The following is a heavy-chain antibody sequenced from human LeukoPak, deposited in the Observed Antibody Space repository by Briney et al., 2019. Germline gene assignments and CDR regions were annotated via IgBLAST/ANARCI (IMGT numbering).Heavy chain of an antibody. V-gene: IGHV4-59*01. CDR1: GGSISSYY. CDR2: IFYTGST. D-gene: IGHD5-24*01. Sequence: WVTLSLTCSVSGGSISSYYWSWIRQPPGKGLEWIGYIFYTGSTNYNPSLKSRVTISVDTSKNQFSLNLSSVTAADTAVYYCARMIDGYYSDYWGQGTLVTVCS. J-gene: IGHJ4*02. CDR3: ARMIDGYYSDY.